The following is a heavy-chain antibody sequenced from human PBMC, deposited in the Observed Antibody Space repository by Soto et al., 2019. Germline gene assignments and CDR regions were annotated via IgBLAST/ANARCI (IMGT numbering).Heavy chain of an antibody. CDR2: IYPGDSDT. J-gene: IGHJ3*01. CDR1: GYRFTNYW. CDR3: ARPYSPGNYDAFDV. V-gene: IGHV5-51*01. D-gene: IGHD4-4*01. Sequence: GESLKISCKGSGYRFTNYWIAWVRQMSGKGLEWMGIIYPGDSDTRYSPSFQGQVTISADKSISTAYLQWSSLKASDTAMYYCARPYSPGNYDAFDVWGQGTMVTVSS.